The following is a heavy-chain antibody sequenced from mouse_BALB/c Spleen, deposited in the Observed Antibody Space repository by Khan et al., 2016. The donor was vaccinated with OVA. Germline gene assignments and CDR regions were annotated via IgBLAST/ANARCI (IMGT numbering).Heavy chain of an antibody. CDR1: GFTFSSYG. Sequence: EVELVQSGGGLVQPGGSRKLSCAASGFTFSSYGMHWVRQAPEKGLEWVAYISGDSSTIYYADTVKGRFTISSDNPKNTRFLQMTSLMSEDTAMYYCATSYYYGYYLDYWGPGTTLTVAS. CDR2: ISGDSSTI. J-gene: IGHJ2*01. V-gene: IGHV5-17*02. D-gene: IGHD1-1*01. CDR3: ATSYYYGYYLDY.